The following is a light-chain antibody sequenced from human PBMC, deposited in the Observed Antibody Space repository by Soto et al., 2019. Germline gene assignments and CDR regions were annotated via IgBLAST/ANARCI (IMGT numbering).Light chain of an antibody. CDR3: QQYNNWPPIT. V-gene: IGKV3-15*01. CDR1: QSISKK. J-gene: IGKJ4*01. Sequence: EIVMTQSPATLSASPGERATLSCRASQSISKKLAWYQQKPGQAPRLLIYGASTRVTGIPARFSGSGSGTEFTLTISSLQSEDVAVYYCQQYNNWPPITFGGGTTVEIK. CDR2: GAS.